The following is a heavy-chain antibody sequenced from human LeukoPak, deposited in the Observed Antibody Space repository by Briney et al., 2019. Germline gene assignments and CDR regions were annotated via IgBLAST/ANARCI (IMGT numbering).Heavy chain of an antibody. D-gene: IGHD6-6*01. V-gene: IGHV4-31*03. Sequence: SETLSLTCTVSGGSISSGGYYWSWIRQHPGKGLEWIGYIYYSGGTYYNPSLKSRVTISVDTSKNQFSLKLSSVTAADTAVYYCARALSIAAPPGGYWGQGTLVTVSS. J-gene: IGHJ4*02. CDR2: IYYSGGT. CDR3: ARALSIAAPPGGY. CDR1: GGSISSGGYY.